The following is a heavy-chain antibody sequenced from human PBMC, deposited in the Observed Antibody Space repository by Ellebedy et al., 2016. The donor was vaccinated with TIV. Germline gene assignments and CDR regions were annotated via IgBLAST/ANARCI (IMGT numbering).Heavy chain of an antibody. CDR1: GGTLNNYV. V-gene: IGHV1-69*13. D-gene: IGHD3-3*01. J-gene: IGHJ6*03. Sequence: SVKVSXXASGGTLNNYVINWVRQAPGWGLEWMGGVIPIFGTANYAQKFQGRVSITADASTNTAYMELNSLRSEDTAVYYCARGAISYYFYYMDVWGKGTTVTVSS. CDR2: VIPIFGTA. CDR3: ARGAISYYFYYMDV.